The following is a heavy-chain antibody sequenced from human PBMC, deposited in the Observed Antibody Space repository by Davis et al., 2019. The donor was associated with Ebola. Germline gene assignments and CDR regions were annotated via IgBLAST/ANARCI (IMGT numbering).Heavy chain of an antibody. CDR3: ATTSIVGTTTTASDI. CDR1: GYTFTNYY. J-gene: IGHJ3*02. CDR2: ISAYNGNT. V-gene: IGHV1-18*04. D-gene: IGHD1-26*01. Sequence: ASVKVSCKASGYTFTNYYMHWVRQAPGQGLEWMGWISAYNGNTAYAQILQGRVTMTTDTSTGTAYMELRSLRSDDTAVYFCATTSIVGTTTTASDIWGQGTMVTVSS.